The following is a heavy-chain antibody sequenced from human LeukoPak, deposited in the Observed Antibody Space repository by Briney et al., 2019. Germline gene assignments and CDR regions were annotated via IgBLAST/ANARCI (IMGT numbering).Heavy chain of an antibody. CDR3: AKSLSGGGYYFEY. J-gene: IGHJ4*02. CDR2: ISDSGGST. D-gene: IGHD3-10*01. Sequence: PGGSLRLSCAASGFTFSNYAMTWVRQAPGKGLECVSGISDSGGSTYYADSVKGRFTISRDNSKNTLYLQMNSLRAEDTAVYYCAKSLSGGGYYFEYWGQGTLVTVSS. CDR1: GFTFSNYA. V-gene: IGHV3-23*01.